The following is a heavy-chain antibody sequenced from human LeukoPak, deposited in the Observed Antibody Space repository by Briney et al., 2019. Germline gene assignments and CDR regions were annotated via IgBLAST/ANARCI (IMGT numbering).Heavy chain of an antibody. CDR3: AREDAGGTYSFDY. CDR1: GFTVSSNF. D-gene: IGHD1-26*01. V-gene: IGHV3-66*01. J-gene: IGHJ4*02. Sequence: GGSLRLSCAVSGFTVSSNFMSWVRQAPGKGPEWVSVIYTSGITYYADSVGGRFTISRDNSKNTLYFQMDSLTAEDTAVYYCAREDAGGTYSFDYWGQGTLVTVSS. CDR2: IYTSGIT.